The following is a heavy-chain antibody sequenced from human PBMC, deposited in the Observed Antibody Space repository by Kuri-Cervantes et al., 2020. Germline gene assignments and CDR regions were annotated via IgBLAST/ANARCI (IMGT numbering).Heavy chain of an antibody. CDR3: ARESWRYDSSGYYFHYGMDV. J-gene: IGHJ6*02. CDR2: INPNSGGT. CDR1: GYTFTGYY. Sequence: ASVKVSCKASGYTFTGYYMHWVRQAPGQGLEWMGWINPNSGGTNYAQKFQGRVTMTRDTSISTAYMELSRLRSDDTAVYYCARESWRYDSSGYYFHYGMDVWAKGPRSPSP. V-gene: IGHV1-2*02. D-gene: IGHD3-22*01.